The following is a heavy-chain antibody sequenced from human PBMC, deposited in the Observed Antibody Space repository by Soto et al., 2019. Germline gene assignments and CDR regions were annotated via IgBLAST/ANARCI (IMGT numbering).Heavy chain of an antibody. D-gene: IGHD3-3*01. CDR2: ISAYNGNT. CDR3: ARVEYDFWSGYENSNWFDP. J-gene: IGHJ5*02. CDR1: GYTFTSYG. Sequence: ASVKVSCQASGYTFTSYGIGWVRQAPGQGLEWMGWISAYNGNTNYAQKLQGRVTMTTDTSTSTAYMELRSLRSDDTAVYYCARVEYDFWSGYENSNWFDPWGQGTLVTVS. V-gene: IGHV1-18*01.